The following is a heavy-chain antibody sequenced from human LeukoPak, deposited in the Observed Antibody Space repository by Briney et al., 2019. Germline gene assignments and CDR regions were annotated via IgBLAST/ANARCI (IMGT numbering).Heavy chain of an antibody. D-gene: IGHD6-19*01. CDR3: ARVVGSGWFFWFDP. CDR2: IYHSGST. J-gene: IGHJ5*02. V-gene: IGHV4-30-2*01. Sequence: SETLSLTCAVSGGSISSGGYSWSWLRQPPGKGLEWIGYIYHSGSTYYNPSPKSRVTISVDRSKNQFSLKLSSVTAADTAVYYCARVVGSGWFFWFDPWGQGTLVTVSS. CDR1: GGSISSGGYS.